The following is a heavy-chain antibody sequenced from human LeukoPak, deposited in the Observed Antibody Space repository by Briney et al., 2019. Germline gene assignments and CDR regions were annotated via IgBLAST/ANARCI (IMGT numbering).Heavy chain of an antibody. J-gene: IGHJ4*02. CDR2: ISSSSSYI. D-gene: IGHD6-6*01. Sequence: PGGSLRLSCAASGFTVSSNYMSWVRQAPGKGLEWVSSISSSSSYIYYADSVKGRFTISRDNAKNSLYLQMNSLRAEDTAVYYCARDLAARHYFDYRGQGTLVTVSS. CDR1: GFTVSSNY. V-gene: IGHV3-21*01. CDR3: ARDLAARHYFDY.